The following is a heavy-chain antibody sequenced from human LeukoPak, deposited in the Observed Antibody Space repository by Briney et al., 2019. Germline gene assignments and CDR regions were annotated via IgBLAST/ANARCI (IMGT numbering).Heavy chain of an antibody. V-gene: IGHV4-59*01. J-gene: IGHJ4*02. CDR2: ISYSGST. CDR3: ARGGPVTTGLGY. Sequence: KSSETLSLTCTVSGGSISSSYWSWIRQPPGKGLEWIAYISYSGSTNYNPSLKSRVTISVDTSKNQFSLRLSSVTAADTAVYYCARGGPVTTGLGYWGRGTLVTVSS. CDR1: GGSISSSY. D-gene: IGHD4-17*01.